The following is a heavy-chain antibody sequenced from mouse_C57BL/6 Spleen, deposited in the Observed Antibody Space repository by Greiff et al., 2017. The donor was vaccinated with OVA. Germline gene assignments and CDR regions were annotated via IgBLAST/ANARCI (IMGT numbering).Heavy chain of an antibody. CDR1: GYAFSSSW. CDR2: IYPGDGDT. Sequence: QVQLQQSGPELVKPGASVKISCKASGYAFSSSWMNWVKQRPGKGLEWIGRIYPGDGDTNYNGKFKGKATLTADKSSSTAYMQLSSLTSEDSAVYFCARSGDSWSFDYWGQGTTLTVSS. J-gene: IGHJ2*01. CDR3: ARSGDSWSFDY. D-gene: IGHD3-2*01. V-gene: IGHV1-82*01.